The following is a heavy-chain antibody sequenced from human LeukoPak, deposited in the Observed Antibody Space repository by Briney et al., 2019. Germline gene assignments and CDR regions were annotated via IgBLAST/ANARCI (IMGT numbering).Heavy chain of an antibody. J-gene: IGHJ4*02. D-gene: IGHD5-12*01. Sequence: TSETLSLTCTVSGGSISSSSYYWGWLRQPPGKGLVWIGSIYYSGSTYYNPSLKSRVTITVDTSKNQFSLKLSSVTAADAAVYYWGRLCEYGGYDFDYWGQGTLVTVSS. CDR1: GGSISSSSYY. V-gene: IGHV4-39*01. CDR2: IYYSGST. CDR3: GRLCEYGGYDFDY.